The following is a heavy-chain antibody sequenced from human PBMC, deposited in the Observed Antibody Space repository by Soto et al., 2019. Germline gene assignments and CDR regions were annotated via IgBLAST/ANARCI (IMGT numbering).Heavy chain of an antibody. V-gene: IGHV1-3*01. J-gene: IGHJ4*02. D-gene: IGHD1-1*01. CDR2: INAGNGDT. Sequence: ASVKVSCKASGYSFTKHVIHWVRQAPGQRLEWMGWINAGNGDTKYSQEFQGRVTITRDTSASTAYMELSSLRSEDTAVYYCARWNPNLDFWGQGALVTVSS. CDR1: GYSFTKHV. CDR3: ARWNPNLDF.